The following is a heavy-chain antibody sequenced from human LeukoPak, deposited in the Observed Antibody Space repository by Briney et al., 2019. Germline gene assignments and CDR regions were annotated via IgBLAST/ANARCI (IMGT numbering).Heavy chain of an antibody. CDR3: AQEGIAVPHLTRGYFNL. D-gene: IGHD6-19*01. Sequence: SCKASGYTFTSYYMHWVRQAPGKGLQWVALMSHSGIKESYADSVKGRFTISRDNSKNTLYLQMNSLRAEDTAVYYCAQEGIAVPHLTRGYFNLWGRGTLVTVSS. J-gene: IGHJ2*01. V-gene: IGHV3-30-3*02. CDR2: MSHSGIKE. CDR1: GYTFTSYY.